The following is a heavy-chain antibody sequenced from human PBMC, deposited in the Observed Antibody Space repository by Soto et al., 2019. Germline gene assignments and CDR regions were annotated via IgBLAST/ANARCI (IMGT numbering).Heavy chain of an antibody. Sequence: WASVKVSCKVSGYTLTEVSIHWVRQAPGKGLEWMGGFDPENDETNYAQRFQGRFTMTEGSSTDTAFMELHSLRSDDTAVYYCTTAAFCSGATCYSGHNWFDPWGQGTLVTVSS. CDR1: GYTLTEVS. CDR3: TTAAFCSGATCYSGHNWFDP. CDR2: FDPENDET. J-gene: IGHJ5*02. D-gene: IGHD2-15*01. V-gene: IGHV1-24*01.